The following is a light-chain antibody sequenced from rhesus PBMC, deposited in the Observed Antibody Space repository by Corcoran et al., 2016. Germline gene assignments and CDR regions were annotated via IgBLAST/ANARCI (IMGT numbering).Light chain of an antibody. J-gene: IGKJ4*01. CDR1: QGISSY. CDR2: DAS. V-gene: IGKV1-38*01. CDR3: PQLNRYPLT. Sequence: DIQLTQSPSSLSASVGDRVTITCRASQGISSYLAWYQQKSGKAPKLLIYDASNLQSGVPSRFSGSGSGTACSLPIRRLPPEDFATYYCPQLNRYPLTFAGGTKVELK.